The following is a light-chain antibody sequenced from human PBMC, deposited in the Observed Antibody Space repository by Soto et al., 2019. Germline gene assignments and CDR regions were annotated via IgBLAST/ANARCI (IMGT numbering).Light chain of an antibody. CDR1: QSVNSY. Sequence: EIVLTQSPATLSLSPGERATLSCRASQSVNSYLAWYQQKPGQAPRLLIYDASNRATGIPARFSGSGSGTDFTLTISSLEPEDFSVYYCQQRYNWPRTFGQGTRVEI. V-gene: IGKV3-11*01. J-gene: IGKJ1*01. CDR2: DAS. CDR3: QQRYNWPRT.